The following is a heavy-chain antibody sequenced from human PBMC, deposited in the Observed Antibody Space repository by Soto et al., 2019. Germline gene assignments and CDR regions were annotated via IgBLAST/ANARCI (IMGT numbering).Heavy chain of an antibody. J-gene: IGHJ4*02. V-gene: IGHV3-30*18. CDR1: GFTFSSYG. CDR2: ISYDGSNK. CDR3: AKDRYSFGENYFDY. Sequence: QVQLVESGGGVVQPGRSLRLSCAASGFTFSSYGMHWVRQAPGKGLEWVAVISYDGSNKYYADSVKGRFTISRDNSKNTLYLQMNSLRAEDTAVYYCAKDRYSFGENYFDYWGQGTLVTVSS. D-gene: IGHD3-10*01.